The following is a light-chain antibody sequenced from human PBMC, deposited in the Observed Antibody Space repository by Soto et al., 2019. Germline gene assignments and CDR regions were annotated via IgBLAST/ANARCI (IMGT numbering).Light chain of an antibody. Sequence: QSALTQPASVSGSLGQSITISCTGTSSDVGGYNYVSWYQQHPGKAPKLMIYDVSHRPSEVSDRFSGSKSGNTASLTISGLQAEDEADYYCSSYSNTSTLVVFGGGTKLTVL. V-gene: IGLV2-14*01. CDR3: SSYSNTSTLVV. CDR2: DVS. J-gene: IGLJ2*01. CDR1: SSDVGGYNY.